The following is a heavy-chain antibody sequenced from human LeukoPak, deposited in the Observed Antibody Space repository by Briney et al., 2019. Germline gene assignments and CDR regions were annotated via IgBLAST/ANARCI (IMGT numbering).Heavy chain of an antibody. Sequence: GGSLRLSCAASGLTLRNYEMNWFRQAPGKGQEWVSYISNSGHSLKYAASVMGRFTVSKDNAKDSLHLQMNSLTAEDTAVYFCVTGNSGNQPRYWGQGTLVTVSS. CDR3: VTGNSGNQPRY. V-gene: IGHV3-48*03. CDR2: ISNSGHSL. J-gene: IGHJ4*02. D-gene: IGHD2-21*01. CDR1: GLTLRNYE.